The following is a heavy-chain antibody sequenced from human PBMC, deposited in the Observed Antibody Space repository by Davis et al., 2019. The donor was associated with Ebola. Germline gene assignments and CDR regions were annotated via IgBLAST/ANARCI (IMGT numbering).Heavy chain of an antibody. CDR1: GYTLTSYG. CDR3: AREGIAAAGVYYYYGMDV. CDR2: ISAYNGNT. Sequence: AASVKVSCKASGYTLTSYGISWVRQAPGQGLEWMGWISAYNGNTNYAQKLQGRVTMTTDTSTSTAYMELRSLRSDDTAVYYCAREGIAAAGVYYYYGMDVWGQGTTVTVSS. V-gene: IGHV1-18*01. J-gene: IGHJ6*02. D-gene: IGHD6-13*01.